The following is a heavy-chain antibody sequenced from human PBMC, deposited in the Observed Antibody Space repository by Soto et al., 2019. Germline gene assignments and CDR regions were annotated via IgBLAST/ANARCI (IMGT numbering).Heavy chain of an antibody. CDR3: ARHRGYYDILTGYYTELNFDY. CDR1: GGSIISSSYY. J-gene: IGHJ4*02. D-gene: IGHD3-9*01. CDR2: IYYSGTT. Sequence: LSLTCTVSGGSIISSSYYWGWIRQPPGKGLEWIGSIYYSGTTYYNPSLKSRVTISVDTSKNQFSLKLGSVTAADTAVYYCARHRGYYDILTGYYTELNFDYWGQGTLVTVSS. V-gene: IGHV4-39*01.